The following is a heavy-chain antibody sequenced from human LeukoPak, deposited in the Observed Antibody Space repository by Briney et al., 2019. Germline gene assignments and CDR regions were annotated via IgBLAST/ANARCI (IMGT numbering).Heavy chain of an antibody. CDR1: GYMFTNYY. J-gene: IGHJ4*02. D-gene: IGHD1-26*01. V-gene: IGHV1-46*03. Sequence: ASVKASCKASGYMFTNYYIHWVRQAPGQGLEWMGVINPSGGSTSYAEKFQGRVTMTRDTSTSTVYMELSSLRSDDTAVYYCARVPLSGSQLYSFGYWGQGTLVTVSS. CDR3: ARVPLSGSQLYSFGY. CDR2: INPSGGST.